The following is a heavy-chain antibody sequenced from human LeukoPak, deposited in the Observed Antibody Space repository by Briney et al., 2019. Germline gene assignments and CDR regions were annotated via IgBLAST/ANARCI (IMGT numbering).Heavy chain of an antibody. CDR3: PRGCSATRCPADY. CDR1: GFTFSNYW. V-gene: IGHV3-74*01. J-gene: IGHJ4*02. CDR2: ISPDATIT. D-gene: IGHD2-15*01. Sequence: SGGSLRLSCAASGFTFSNYWLHWVRQAPGEGLVWVSQISPDATITRYADFVKGRLTISRDNSENTLHLQINSLNVEDTSGYYCPRGCSATRCPADYWGQGSLVTASS.